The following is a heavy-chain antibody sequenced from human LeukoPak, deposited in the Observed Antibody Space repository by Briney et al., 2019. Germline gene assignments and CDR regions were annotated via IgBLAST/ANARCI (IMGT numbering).Heavy chain of an antibody. J-gene: IGHJ4*02. CDR2: INQDGSDK. Sequence: GGSLRLSCVASGFTFSSYWMSWVRQPPGKGLEWVANINQDGSDKYYVESVKGRFTISRDNAKNSLYLQMNSLRAEDTAVYYCARDLSSWLGGPFDYWGQGTLVTVSS. CDR1: GFTFSSYW. D-gene: IGHD2-15*01. V-gene: IGHV3-7*01. CDR3: ARDLSSWLGGPFDY.